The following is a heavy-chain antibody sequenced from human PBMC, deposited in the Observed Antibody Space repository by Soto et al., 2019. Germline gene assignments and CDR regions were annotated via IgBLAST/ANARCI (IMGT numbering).Heavy chain of an antibody. CDR3: VRRHVSATGIDWFDP. Sequence: QVQLVQSGTEVKKPGASVKVSCKASGYTFTSYGIHWVRQAPGQRLEWMGWINAANGDTKYSPKFQGSVTSTRDTSASTAYMALSSLRSEDTAVYSCVRRHVSATGIDWFDPWGQGTLVTVSS. CDR1: GYTFTSYG. J-gene: IGHJ5*02. CDR2: INAANGDT. V-gene: IGHV1-3*01. D-gene: IGHD6-13*01.